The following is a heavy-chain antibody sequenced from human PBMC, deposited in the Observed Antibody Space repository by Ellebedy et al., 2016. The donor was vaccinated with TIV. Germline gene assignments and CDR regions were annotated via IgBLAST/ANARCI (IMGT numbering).Heavy chain of an antibody. J-gene: IGHJ4*02. Sequence: GESLKISCAASGFTFSSYGMHWVRQAPGKGLEWVAVISYDGSNKYYADSVKGRFTISRDNSKNTLYLQMNSLRAEDTAVYYCARDGPRYSGYDGFDYWGQGTLVTVSS. V-gene: IGHV3-30*03. CDR3: ARDGPRYSGYDGFDY. CDR1: GFTFSSYG. D-gene: IGHD5-12*01. CDR2: ISYDGSNK.